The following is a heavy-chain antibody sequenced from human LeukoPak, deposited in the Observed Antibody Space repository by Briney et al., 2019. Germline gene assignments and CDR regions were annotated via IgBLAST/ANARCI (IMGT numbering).Heavy chain of an antibody. Sequence: SETLSLTCAVSGYSISSGYYWGWIRQPPGKGLEWIGSIYHSGSTYYNPSLKSRVTISVETSKNQFSLKLSSVTAADTAVYYCARLHYANYMDVWGKGTTVTVSS. D-gene: IGHD3-16*01. CDR3: ARLHYANYMDV. CDR1: GYSISSGYY. J-gene: IGHJ6*03. V-gene: IGHV4-38-2*01. CDR2: IYHSGST.